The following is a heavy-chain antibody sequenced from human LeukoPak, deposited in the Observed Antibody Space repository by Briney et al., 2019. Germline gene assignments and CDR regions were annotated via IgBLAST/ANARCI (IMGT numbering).Heavy chain of an antibody. CDR2: INPNSGGT. D-gene: IGHD6-6*01. CDR3: AREGIAARIDY. CDR1: GYTFTGYY. Sequence: ASVKVSCKASGYTFTGYYMHWVRQAPGQGLEWMGWINPNSGGTKYAQKFQGRVTMTRDTSTSTVYMELSSLRSEDTAVYYCAREGIAARIDYWGQGTLVTVSS. V-gene: IGHV1-2*02. J-gene: IGHJ4*02.